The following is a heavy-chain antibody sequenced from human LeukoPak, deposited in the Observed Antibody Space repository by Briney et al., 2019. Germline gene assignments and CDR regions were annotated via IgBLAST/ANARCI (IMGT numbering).Heavy chain of an antibody. J-gene: IGHJ4*02. CDR2: INHLGIT. CDR1: GGSFSDDY. Sequence: SETLSLTCAVYGGSFSDDYWNWIRRPPGKGLEWIGEINHLGITNYNPSLKSRVTISVDTSKNQFSLKLSSVTAADTAVYYCARDRIVGASGMDYWGQGTLVTVSS. CDR3: ARDRIVGASGMDY. V-gene: IGHV4-34*01. D-gene: IGHD1-26*01.